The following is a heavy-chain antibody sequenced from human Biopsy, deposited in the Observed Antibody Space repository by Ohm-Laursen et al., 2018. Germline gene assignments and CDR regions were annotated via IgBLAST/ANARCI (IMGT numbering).Heavy chain of an antibody. J-gene: IGHJ5*02. Sequence: GTLSLTCTLSGDSITRSYWGWIRQPPGKGLEWIGSIFYRGSTHYKPSLKSRVNISVDTSKNQFSLKLISVTAADTAVYYCARGYDTSGYYYVSWGQGTLVTVSS. CDR3: ARGYDTSGYYYVS. CDR1: GDSITRSY. D-gene: IGHD3-22*01. CDR2: IFYRGST. V-gene: IGHV4-39*01.